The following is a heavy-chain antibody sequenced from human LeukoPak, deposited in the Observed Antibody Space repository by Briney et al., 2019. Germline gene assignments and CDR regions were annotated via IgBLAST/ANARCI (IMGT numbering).Heavy chain of an antibody. J-gene: IGHJ4*02. D-gene: IGHD3-3*01. CDR3: AREITIFGVVTPPDY. CDR1: GGTFSSYA. V-gene: IGHV1-69*13. Sequence: ASVEVSCKASGGTFSSYAISWVRQAPGQGLEWMGGIIPIFGTANYAQKFQGRVTITADESTSTAYMGLSSLRSEDTAVYYCAREITIFGVVTPPDYWGQGTLVTVSS. CDR2: IIPIFGTA.